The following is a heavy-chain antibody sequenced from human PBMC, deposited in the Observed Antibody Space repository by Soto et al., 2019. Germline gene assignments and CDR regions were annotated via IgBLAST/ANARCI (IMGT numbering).Heavy chain of an antibody. CDR1: GFTVSNSY. V-gene: IGHV3-53*02. CDR2: IYSGGST. Sequence: EVQLVETGGGLIQPGGSLRLSCAASGFTVSNSYMSWVRQAPGKGLEWVSVIYSGGSTYYADSVKGRFTISRDISENTLYLQMNSLRAEVTAVYDCTTDRPYCSGGSCYVGNFDYWGQGTLVTVSS. CDR3: TTDRPYCSGGSCYVGNFDY. D-gene: IGHD2-15*01. J-gene: IGHJ4*02.